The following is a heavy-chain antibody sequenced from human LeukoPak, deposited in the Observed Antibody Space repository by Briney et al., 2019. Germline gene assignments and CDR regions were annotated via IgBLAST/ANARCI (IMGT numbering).Heavy chain of an antibody. V-gene: IGHV4-34*01. Sequence: SETLSLTCAVYGGSFSGYYWSWIRQPPGKGLEWIGEINHSGSTNYNPSLKSRVTISVDTSKNQFSMKLSSVTPAATAVYYCASRQLWLRRGWFDPWGQGTLVTVSS. J-gene: IGHJ5*02. CDR2: INHSGST. CDR1: GGSFSGYY. D-gene: IGHD5-18*01. CDR3: ASRQLWLRRGWFDP.